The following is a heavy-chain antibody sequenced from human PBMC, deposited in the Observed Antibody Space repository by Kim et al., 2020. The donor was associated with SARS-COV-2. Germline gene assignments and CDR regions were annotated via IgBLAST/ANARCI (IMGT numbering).Heavy chain of an antibody. CDR2: TTRSGDGS. J-gene: IGHJ4*02. D-gene: IGHD1-7*01. Sequence: GGSLRLSCEGSGFTFSDYAIHWVRRAPGQPGQGLAYVSATTRSGDGSFYADSVEGRFTISRDNSKNTLYLQMNSLRLEDTSIYYCVRYERNYGAVLWGQGTLVIVSS. CDR3: VRYERNYGAVL. V-gene: IGHV3-64D*06. CDR1: GFTFSDYA.